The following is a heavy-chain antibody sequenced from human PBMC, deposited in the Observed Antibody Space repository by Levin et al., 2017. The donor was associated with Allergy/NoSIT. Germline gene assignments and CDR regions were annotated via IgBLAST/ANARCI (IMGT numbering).Heavy chain of an antibody. V-gene: IGHV4-39*01. J-gene: IGHJ3*02. CDR2: IYYSGST. CDR1: GGSISSSSYY. Sequence: GSLRLSCTVSGGSISSSSYYWGWIRQPPGKGLEWIGSIYYSGSTYYNPSLKSRVTISVDTSKNQFSLKLSSVTAADTAVYYCATRPTAHDAFDIWGQGTMVTVSS. D-gene: IGHD5-18*01. CDR3: ATRPTAHDAFDI.